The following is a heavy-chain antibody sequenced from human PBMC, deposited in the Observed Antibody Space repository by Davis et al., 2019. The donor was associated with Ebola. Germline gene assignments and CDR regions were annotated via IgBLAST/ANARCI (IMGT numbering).Heavy chain of an antibody. CDR2: ISGSGGST. CDR1: GFTFSSYA. V-gene: IGHV3-23*01. Sequence: GGSLRLSCAASGFTFSSYAMSWVRQAPGKGLEWVSAISGSGGSTYYADSVKGRFTISRDNSKNTLYLQMNSLRAEDTAVYYCAKAATSYYDFWSGYYTCYFDYWGQGTLVTVSS. D-gene: IGHD3-3*01. J-gene: IGHJ4*02. CDR3: AKAATSYYDFWSGYYTCYFDY.